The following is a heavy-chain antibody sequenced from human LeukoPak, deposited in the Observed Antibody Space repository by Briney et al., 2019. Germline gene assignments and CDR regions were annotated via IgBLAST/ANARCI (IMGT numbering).Heavy chain of an antibody. V-gene: IGHV4-59*08. J-gene: IGHJ4*02. Sequence: SETLSLTCTVSGGSISSYYWSWIRQPPGKGLEWIGYIYYSGSTNYSPPLKSRVTISVDTSKNQFSLKLSSVTAADTAVYYCARHEYGDYPDYWGQGTLVTVSS. D-gene: IGHD4-17*01. CDR2: IYYSGST. CDR3: ARHEYGDYPDY. CDR1: GGSISSYY.